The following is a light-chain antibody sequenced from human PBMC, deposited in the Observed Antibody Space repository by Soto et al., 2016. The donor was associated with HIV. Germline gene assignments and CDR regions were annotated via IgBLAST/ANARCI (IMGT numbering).Light chain of an antibody. J-gene: IGLJ1*01. CDR3: QAWDSSTRV. CDR2: HDS. V-gene: IGLV3-1*01. Sequence: SYELTQPPSVSVSPGQTASITCSGNDLSKKYVCWYQQRPGQSPVLVTYHDSQRPSGTPERFSGSNSGNTATLTISGTQAMDEADYFCQAWDSSTRVFGAGTKLTVL. CDR1: DLSKKY.